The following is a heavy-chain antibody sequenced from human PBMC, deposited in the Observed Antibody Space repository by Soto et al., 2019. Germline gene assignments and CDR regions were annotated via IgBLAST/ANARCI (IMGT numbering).Heavy chain of an antibody. V-gene: IGHV3-23*01. CDR3: AKLAGYSSGWYLWFDP. Sequence: GGSLRLSCAASGFTFSSYAMSWVRQAPGKGLEWVSAISGSGGSTYYADSVKGRFTISRDNSKNTLYLQMNSLRAEDTAVYYCAKLAGYSSGWYLWFDPWGQGTLVTVSS. CDR2: ISGSGGST. D-gene: IGHD6-19*01. J-gene: IGHJ5*02. CDR1: GFTFSSYA.